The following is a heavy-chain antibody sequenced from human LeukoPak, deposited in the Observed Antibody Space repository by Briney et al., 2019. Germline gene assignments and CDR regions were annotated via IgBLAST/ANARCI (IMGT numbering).Heavy chain of an antibody. J-gene: IGHJ4*02. CDR2: IRSKPNNYAT. V-gene: IGHV3-73*01. CDR3: TRDHDPETFDY. D-gene: IGHD3-16*01. CDR1: GFTFSASA. Sequence: GGSLRLSCAASGFTFSASAMNWVRQASGKGLEWVGRIRSKPNNYATAYAPSVKGRFTISRDESKNTAYLQMNSLKAEDTALYYCTRDHDPETFDYWGQGTLVTVSS.